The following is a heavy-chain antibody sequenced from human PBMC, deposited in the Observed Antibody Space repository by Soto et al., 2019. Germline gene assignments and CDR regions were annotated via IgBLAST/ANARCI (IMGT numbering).Heavy chain of an antibody. V-gene: IGHV4-59*08. CDR3: ARLTTVTTQFDY. D-gene: IGHD4-17*01. CDR2: IYYSGST. CDR1: CGSISSDY. J-gene: IGHJ4*02. Sequence: SETLSVTCTVSCGSISSDYWSWIRQPPGKGLEWIGYIYYSGSTNYNPSLKSRVTISVDTSKNQFSLKLSSVTAADTAVYYCARLTTVTTQFDYWGQGPLSPSP.